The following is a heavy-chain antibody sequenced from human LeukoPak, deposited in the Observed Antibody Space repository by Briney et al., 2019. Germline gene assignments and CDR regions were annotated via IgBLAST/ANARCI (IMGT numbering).Heavy chain of an antibody. Sequence: SETLSLTCTVSGGSIKSYFWSWLRQPPGKGLEWIGHIYYSGSTNYNPSLKSRVTISEDTSKNQFSLKLSSVTAADTAVYYCARSYDSSGYYYVFDYWGQGTLVTVSS. J-gene: IGHJ4*02. CDR1: GGSIKSYF. V-gene: IGHV4-59*01. CDR3: ARSYDSSGYYYVFDY. CDR2: IYYSGST. D-gene: IGHD3-22*01.